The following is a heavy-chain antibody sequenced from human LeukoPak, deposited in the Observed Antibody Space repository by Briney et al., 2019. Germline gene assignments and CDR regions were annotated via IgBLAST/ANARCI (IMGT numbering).Heavy chain of an antibody. CDR1: GFTFSTYY. CDR2: INSDGSSA. D-gene: IGHD3-10*01. J-gene: IGHJ4*02. CDR3: ARYYGSGTYALDY. Sequence: GGSLRLSCAASGFTFSTYYMHWVRQAPGKGLVWVSRINSDGSSASYADSVKGRFTISRDNAKNTLYLQMNSLRAEDTAVYYCARYYGSGTYALDYWGQGTLVTVSP. V-gene: IGHV3-74*01.